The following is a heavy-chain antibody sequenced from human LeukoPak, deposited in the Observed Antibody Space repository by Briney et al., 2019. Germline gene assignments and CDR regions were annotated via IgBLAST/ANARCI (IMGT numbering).Heavy chain of an antibody. Sequence: SGPTLVKPRQTLTLTCTFSGFSLHTNGVSVGWIRQPPGKALEWLALIYWDDDKHYSPSLKSRLTITKDTSKNQVVLTMTNMNPVDTATYYCAHSDGSILSEAFDIWGQGTMVTVSS. J-gene: IGHJ3*02. D-gene: IGHD3-3*02. CDR2: IYWDDDK. V-gene: IGHV2-5*02. CDR3: AHSDGSILSEAFDI. CDR1: GFSLHTNGVS.